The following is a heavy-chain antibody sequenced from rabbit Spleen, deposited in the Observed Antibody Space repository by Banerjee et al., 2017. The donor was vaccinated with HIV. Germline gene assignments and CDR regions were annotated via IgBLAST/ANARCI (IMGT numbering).Heavy chain of an antibody. Sequence: QEQLVESGGGLVKPGASLTLTCTASGFSFSNNYDMCWVRQAPGKGLEWIGCIYTGNGKTYYASWAKGRFTIPKASSTTVTLQMTSLTAADTATYFCARGYGGDSDYSYFGLWGPGTLVTVS. J-gene: IGHJ4*01. CDR3: ARGYGGDSDYSYFGL. CDR1: GFSFSNNYD. V-gene: IGHV1S45*01. D-gene: IGHD8-1*01. CDR2: IYTGNGKT.